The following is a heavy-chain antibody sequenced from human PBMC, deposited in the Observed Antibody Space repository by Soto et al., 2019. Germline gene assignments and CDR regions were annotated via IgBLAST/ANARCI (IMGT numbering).Heavy chain of an antibody. J-gene: IGHJ4*02. CDR2: IWYDGSNK. CDR3: ASLAAHSNPGY. D-gene: IGHD4-4*01. CDR1: GFTFSSYG. V-gene: IGHV3-33*01. Sequence: GGSLRLSCAASGFTFSSYGMHWVRQAPGKGLEWVAVIWYDGSNKYYADSVKGRFTISRDNSKNTLYLQMNSLRAEDTAVYYCASLAAHSNPGYWGQGTLVTVSS.